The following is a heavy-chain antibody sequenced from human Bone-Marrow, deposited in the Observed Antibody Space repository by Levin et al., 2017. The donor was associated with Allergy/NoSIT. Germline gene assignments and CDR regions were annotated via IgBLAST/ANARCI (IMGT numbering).Heavy chain of an antibody. D-gene: IGHD3-9*01. V-gene: IGHV3-30*04. J-gene: IGHJ4*02. CDR3: AREAGYYDILTGYIDYFDY. CDR2: ISYEGSNK. Sequence: GESLKISCAASGFTFSSYAMHWVRQAPGKGLEWVAVISYEGSNKYYADSVKGRFTISRDNSKNTLYLQMNSLRAEDTAVYYCAREAGYYDILTGYIDYFDYWGQGTLVTVSS. CDR1: GFTFSSYA.